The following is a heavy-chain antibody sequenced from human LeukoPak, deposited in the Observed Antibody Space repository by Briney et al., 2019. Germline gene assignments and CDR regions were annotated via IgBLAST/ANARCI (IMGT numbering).Heavy chain of an antibody. CDR3: AKVGYYDSSGLLDY. CDR2: ISGSGGST. V-gene: IGHV3-23*01. D-gene: IGHD3-22*01. J-gene: IGHJ4*02. Sequence: PGGSLRLSCAASGFTFSGYAMSWVRQAPGKGLEWVSAISGSGGSTYYADSVKGRFTISRDNSKNTLYLQMNSLRAEDTAVYYCAKVGYYDSSGLLDYWGQGTLVTVSS. CDR1: GFTFSGYA.